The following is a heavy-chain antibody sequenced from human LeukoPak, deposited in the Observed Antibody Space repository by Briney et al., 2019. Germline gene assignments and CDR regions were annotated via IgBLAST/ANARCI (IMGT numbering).Heavy chain of an antibody. CDR1: GYTFTSYG. Sequence: ASVKVSCKASGYTFTSYGISWVRQAPGQGLEWMGWISAYNGNTNYAQKFQGRVTITRDTSASTAYMELSSLRSEDTAVYYCARVGYTMVRGVIMRGGAFDIWGQGTMVTVSS. J-gene: IGHJ3*02. V-gene: IGHV1-18*01. CDR3: ARVGYTMVRGVIMRGGAFDI. CDR2: ISAYNGNT. D-gene: IGHD3-10*01.